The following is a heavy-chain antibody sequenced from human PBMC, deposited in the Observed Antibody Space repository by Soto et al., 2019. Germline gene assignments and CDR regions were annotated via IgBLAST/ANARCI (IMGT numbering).Heavy chain of an antibody. V-gene: IGHV1-8*01. CDR2: MNPNSGNT. CDR1: GYTFTSYD. J-gene: IGHJ4*02. D-gene: IGHD3-3*01. Sequence: QVQLVQSGAEVKKSGTSVKVSCKASGYTFTSYDINWVRQATGQGLEWLGWMNPNSGNTGYAQKFQDRISMTRNTSRSTAYMELSSLRSEDTAAYYCSKTIFGVVINWGQGTLVTVSS. CDR3: SKTIFGVVIN.